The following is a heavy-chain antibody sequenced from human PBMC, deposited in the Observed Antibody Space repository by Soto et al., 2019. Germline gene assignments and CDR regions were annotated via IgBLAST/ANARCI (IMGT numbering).Heavy chain of an antibody. Sequence: EVQLLESGGGLVQPGGSLRLSCAASRFTFSGYSMSWVRQAPGKGLEWVSGISGSGGSTYYADSVKGRFTISRDNSESTLFLQMNSLRAEDTALYYCAKSYGDTWKHYYFDYRGQGTLVTVSS. CDR2: ISGSGGST. V-gene: IGHV3-23*01. CDR3: AKSYGDTWKHYYFDY. J-gene: IGHJ4*02. CDR1: RFTFSGYS. D-gene: IGHD3-3*02.